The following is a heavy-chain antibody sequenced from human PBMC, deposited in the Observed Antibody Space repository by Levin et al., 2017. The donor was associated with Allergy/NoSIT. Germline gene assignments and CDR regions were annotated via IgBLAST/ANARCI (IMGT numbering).Heavy chain of an antibody. CDR2: IDSGGTT. CDR1: GFSFSSSY. D-gene: IGHD1-1*01. J-gene: IGHJ4*02. V-gene: IGHV3-53*01. CDR3: VMDDRRSLLHY. Sequence: GGSLRLSCTASGFSFSSSYMSWVRLAPGKGLEWVSIIDSGGTTYYEDYVKGGLTNSRDNSKNTLYLQMNSLRAGDTAVYYCVMDDRRSLLHYWGQGTLVTVSS.